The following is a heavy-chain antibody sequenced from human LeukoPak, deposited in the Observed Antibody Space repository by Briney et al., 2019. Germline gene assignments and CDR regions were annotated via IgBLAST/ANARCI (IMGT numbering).Heavy chain of an antibody. CDR3: ARTWDYYDSSGYYRDY. Sequence: GGSLRPSCAASGFTFSSYWMSWVRQAPGKGLEWVANIKQDGSEKYYVDSVKGRFTISRDNAKNSLYLQMNSLRAEDTAVYYCARTWDYYDSSGYYRDYWGQGTLVTVSS. CDR2: IKQDGSEK. V-gene: IGHV3-7*01. J-gene: IGHJ4*02. CDR1: GFTFSSYW. D-gene: IGHD3-22*01.